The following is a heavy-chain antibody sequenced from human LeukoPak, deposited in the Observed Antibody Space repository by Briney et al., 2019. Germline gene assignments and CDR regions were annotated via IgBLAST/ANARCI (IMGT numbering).Heavy chain of an antibody. V-gene: IGHV1-8*01. CDR1: GYTFTSYD. Sequence: GASVKVSCKASGYTFTSYDINWVRQATGQGLGWMGWMNPNSGNTGYAQKFQGRVTMTRNTSISTAYMELSSLRSEDTAVYYCARGHLLLWFGELSSRFDPWGQGTLVTVSS. CDR2: MNPNSGNT. D-gene: IGHD3-10*01. J-gene: IGHJ5*02. CDR3: ARGHLLLWFGELSSRFDP.